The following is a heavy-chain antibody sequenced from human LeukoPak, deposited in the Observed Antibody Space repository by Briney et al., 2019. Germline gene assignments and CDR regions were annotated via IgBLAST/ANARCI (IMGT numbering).Heavy chain of an antibody. V-gene: IGHV3-30*02. Sequence: GGSLRLSCAASGLSFSNFGMHWVRQAPGQGLEWEAFISHHGSDKSYVDSVKGRFTISRDNSKNTLDLQMNSLRAEDTALYYCVQGASCDSNTCYNLGWFAPWGQGTLVIVSS. D-gene: IGHD2-2*02. J-gene: IGHJ5*02. CDR3: VQGASCDSNTCYNLGWFAP. CDR2: ISHHGSDK. CDR1: GLSFSNFG.